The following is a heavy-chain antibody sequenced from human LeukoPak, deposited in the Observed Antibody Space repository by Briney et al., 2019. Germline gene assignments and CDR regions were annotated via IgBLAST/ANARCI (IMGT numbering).Heavy chain of an antibody. Sequence: SETLSLTCTVSGGSINNYYWTWIRQPAGKGLERVGRTYSTGSTNYNPSLKSRVTMSVDTSRNHFSLKLSSVTAADTAVYYCARANDYYYYMDVWGKGTTVIVSS. CDR3: ARANDYYYYMDV. D-gene: IGHD3-16*01. CDR2: TYSTGST. J-gene: IGHJ6*03. CDR1: GGSINNYY. V-gene: IGHV4-4*07.